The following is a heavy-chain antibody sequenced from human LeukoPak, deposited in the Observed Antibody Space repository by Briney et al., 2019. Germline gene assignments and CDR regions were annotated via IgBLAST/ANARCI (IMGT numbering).Heavy chain of an antibody. Sequence: ASVKVSCKASGYTFTSYDINWVRQAAGQGLEWMGWMNPNSGNTGYAQKFQGRVTMSSNTSINTTYMELSSLTSEDPAVYYCARGLGGSGTPLYYWGKGTLVTVSS. D-gene: IGHD3-10*01. CDR2: MNPNSGNT. V-gene: IGHV1-8*01. J-gene: IGHJ4*02. CDR1: GYTFTSYD. CDR3: ARGLGGSGTPLYY.